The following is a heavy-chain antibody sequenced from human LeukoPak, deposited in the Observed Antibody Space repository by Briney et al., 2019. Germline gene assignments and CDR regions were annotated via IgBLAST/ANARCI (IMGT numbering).Heavy chain of an antibody. Sequence: GGSLRLSCAASGFTFSSYSMNWVRQAPGKGLEWVSSISSSSSYIYYADSVNGRFTISRDNAKNSLYLQMNSLRAEDTALYYCTTDSEAAIFDFWGQGTLVTVSS. V-gene: IGHV3-21*03. CDR3: TTDSEAAIFDF. J-gene: IGHJ4*02. D-gene: IGHD5-18*01. CDR1: GFTFSSYS. CDR2: ISSSSSYI.